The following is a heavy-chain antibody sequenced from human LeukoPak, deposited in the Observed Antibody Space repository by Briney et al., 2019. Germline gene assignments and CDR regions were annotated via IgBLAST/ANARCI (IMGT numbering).Heavy chain of an antibody. V-gene: IGHV3-33*01. Sequence: GRSLRLSCAASGFTFSSYGMHWVRQAPGKGLGWVAVIWYDGSNKYYADSVKGRFTISRDNSKNPLYMQMNSLRAEDTTVYYCARGSGAPHYYYYSMDVWGQGTTFTVSS. CDR2: IWYDGSNK. CDR3: ARGSGAPHYYYYSMDV. CDR1: GFTFSSYG. J-gene: IGHJ6*02.